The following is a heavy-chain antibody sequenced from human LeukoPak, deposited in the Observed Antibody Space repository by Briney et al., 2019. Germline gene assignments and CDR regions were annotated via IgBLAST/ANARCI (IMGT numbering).Heavy chain of an antibody. Sequence: GGSLRLSCAASGFTFSSYDMHWVRQATGKGLEWVSAIGTAGDTYYPGSVKGRFTISRENAKNSLYLQMNSLRAGDTAVYYCARSYHILTGYYNGIGYWGQGTLVTVSS. D-gene: IGHD3-9*01. CDR3: ARSYHILTGYYNGIGY. CDR1: GFTFSSYD. CDR2: IGTAGDT. V-gene: IGHV3-13*01. J-gene: IGHJ4*02.